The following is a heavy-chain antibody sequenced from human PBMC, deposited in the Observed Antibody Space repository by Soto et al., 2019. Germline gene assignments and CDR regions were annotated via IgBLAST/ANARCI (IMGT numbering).Heavy chain of an antibody. Sequence: QVTVKESGPVLVKPTETLTLTCTVSGFSLSNAGLGVSWIRQPPGKALEWLAHIFSNDEKSYSTSLKSRLTISKDTSKSQVVLIITNMDPVDTATYYWASTYSTSWYWFDPWGQGTLVTVSS. J-gene: IGHJ5*02. CDR2: IFSNDEK. CDR3: ASTYSTSWYWFDP. D-gene: IGHD6-13*01. CDR1: GFSLSNAGLG. V-gene: IGHV2-26*04.